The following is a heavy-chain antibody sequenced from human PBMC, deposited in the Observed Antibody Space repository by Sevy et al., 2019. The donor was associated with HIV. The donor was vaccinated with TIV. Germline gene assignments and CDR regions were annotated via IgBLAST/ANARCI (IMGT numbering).Heavy chain of an antibody. J-gene: IGHJ4*02. CDR1: GFTFSSYA. CDR3: ATSIREGATDFDY. CDR2: IGGSGGST. Sequence: GGSLRLSCVASGFTFSSYAMSWVRQAPGKGLEWVSAIGGSGGSTSYADPVKGRFTISKDNSKKTLYLQMNSLRAEDTAGYYCATSIREGATDFDYWGQGTLVTVSS. D-gene: IGHD1-26*01. V-gene: IGHV3-23*01.